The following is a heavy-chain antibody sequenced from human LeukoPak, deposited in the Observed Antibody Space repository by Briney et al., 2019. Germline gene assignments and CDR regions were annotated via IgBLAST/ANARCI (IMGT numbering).Heavy chain of an antibody. Sequence: PGRSLRLSCAASGFTFSSYGMHWVRQAPGKGLEWVAVISYDGSNKYYADSVKGRFTISRDNSKNTLYLQMNSLRAEDTAVCYCARLGGYYGMDVWGQGTTVTVSS. CDR1: GFTFSSYG. J-gene: IGHJ6*02. CDR3: ARLGGYYGMDV. D-gene: IGHD3-16*01. CDR2: ISYDGSNK. V-gene: IGHV3-30*03.